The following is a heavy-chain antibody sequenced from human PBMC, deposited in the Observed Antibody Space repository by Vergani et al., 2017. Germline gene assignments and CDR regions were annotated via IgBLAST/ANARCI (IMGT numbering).Heavy chain of an antibody. J-gene: IGHJ4*02. CDR3: AKWGLSSGRSYFDY. CDR1: GFTFNTYA. Sequence: EVQSLESGGDLVQPGGSLRLSCAAPGFTFNTYARSWSPHAPGKGLEWVSDISGSGGSTYYADTVKGRYTISRDNAKNTLYLQTNSLRVDDTAVYFCAKWGLSSGRSYFDYWGQGTLVTVSS. V-gene: IGHV3-23*01. D-gene: IGHD1-26*01. CDR2: ISGSGGST.